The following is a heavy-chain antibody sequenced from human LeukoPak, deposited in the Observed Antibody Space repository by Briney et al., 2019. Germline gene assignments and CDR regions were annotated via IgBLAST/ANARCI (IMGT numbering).Heavy chain of an antibody. V-gene: IGHV4-31*03. J-gene: IGHJ4*02. Sequence: TLSLTCTVSGGSISSGGYYWSWIREHPGKGLEWIGYIYYSGSTYYNPSLKSRVTISVDTSKNQFSLKLSSVTAADTAVYDCARVKTGYSYGYIDDYWGQGTLVTVSS. D-gene: IGHD5-18*01. CDR3: ARVKTGYSYGYIDDY. CDR2: IYYSGST. CDR1: GGSISSGGYY.